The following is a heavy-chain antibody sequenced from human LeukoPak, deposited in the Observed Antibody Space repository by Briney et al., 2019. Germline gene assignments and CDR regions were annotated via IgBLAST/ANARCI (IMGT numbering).Heavy chain of an antibody. V-gene: IGHV3-21*01. J-gene: IGHJ5*02. CDR1: GFTFSSYS. Sequence: GGSLRLSCAASGFTFSSYSMNWVRQDPGKGREWVSSISSSSSYIYYADSVKGRFTISRDNAKNSLYLQMNSLRAEDTAVYYCARDGSGSYGGYWFDPWGQGTLVTVSS. CDR2: ISSSSSYI. CDR3: ARDGSGSYGGYWFDP. D-gene: IGHD1-26*01.